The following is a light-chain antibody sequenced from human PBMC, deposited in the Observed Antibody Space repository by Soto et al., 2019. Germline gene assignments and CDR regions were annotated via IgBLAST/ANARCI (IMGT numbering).Light chain of an antibody. CDR3: QQLDNYPRT. Sequence: DIQLTQSPSFLSASVGDRVTITCRASQGISSYLAWYQLKPGKAPKLLISTASTLQSGVPSRFSGSGSGTEFNLTISSLQPEDFATYYCQQLDNYPRTFGQGTKVEIK. CDR1: QGISSY. CDR2: TAS. V-gene: IGKV1-9*01. J-gene: IGKJ1*01.